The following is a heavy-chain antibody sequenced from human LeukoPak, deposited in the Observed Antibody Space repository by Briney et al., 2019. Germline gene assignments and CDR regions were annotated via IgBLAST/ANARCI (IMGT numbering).Heavy chain of an antibody. CDR3: SRKYYYGSGSLNWFDP. V-gene: IGHV4-34*01. CDR2: IYFSGST. J-gene: IGHJ5*02. Sequence: PSETLSLTCAVYGGSFSGYYWSWIRQPPGKGLEWIGSIYFSGSTYYNPSLESRVTISVDTSKNQFSLKLSSVTAADTAVYYCSRKYYYGSGSLNWFDPWGQGTLVTVSS. D-gene: IGHD3-10*01. CDR1: GGSFSGYY.